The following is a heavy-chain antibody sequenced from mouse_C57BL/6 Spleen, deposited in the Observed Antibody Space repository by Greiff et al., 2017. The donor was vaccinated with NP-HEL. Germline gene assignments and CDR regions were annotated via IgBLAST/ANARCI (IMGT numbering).Heavy chain of an antibody. J-gene: IGHJ2*01. CDR3: ARWGSNDVDY. Sequence: VQLHQPGAELVRPGSSVKLSCKASGYTFTSYWMHWVKQRPIQGLEWIGNIDPSDSETHYNQKFKDKATLTVDKSSSTAYMQLSSLTSEDSAVYYCARWGSNDVDYWGQGTTLTVSS. CDR2: IDPSDSET. V-gene: IGHV1-52*01. CDR1: GYTFTSYW. D-gene: IGHD2-12*01.